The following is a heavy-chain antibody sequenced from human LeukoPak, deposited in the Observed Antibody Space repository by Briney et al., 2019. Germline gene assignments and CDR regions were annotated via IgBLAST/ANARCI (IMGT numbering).Heavy chain of an antibody. J-gene: IGHJ3*02. CDR3: ARGRPWIQLWGPSVAFDI. CDR1: GYTFTSYD. CDR2: MNPNGGNT. Sequence: ASVKVSCKASGYTFTSYDINWVRQATGQGLEWMGWMNPNGGNTGYAQKFQGRVTITRNTSISTAYMELSSLRSEDTAVYYCARGRPWIQLWGPSVAFDIWGQGTMVTVSS. D-gene: IGHD5-18*01. V-gene: IGHV1-8*03.